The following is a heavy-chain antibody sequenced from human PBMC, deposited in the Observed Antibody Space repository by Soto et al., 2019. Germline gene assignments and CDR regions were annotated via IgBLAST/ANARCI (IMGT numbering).Heavy chain of an antibody. CDR3: ARGRLGYCSGGSCYSRDFAFDI. V-gene: IGHV4-34*01. Sequence: SETLSLTCAVYGGSFSGYYWSWIRQPPGKGLEWIGEINHSGSTNYNPSPKSRVTISVDTSKNQFSLKLSSVTAADTAVYYCARGRLGYCSGGSCYSRDFAFDIWGQGTMVT. CDR1: GGSFSGYY. CDR2: INHSGST. J-gene: IGHJ3*02. D-gene: IGHD2-15*01.